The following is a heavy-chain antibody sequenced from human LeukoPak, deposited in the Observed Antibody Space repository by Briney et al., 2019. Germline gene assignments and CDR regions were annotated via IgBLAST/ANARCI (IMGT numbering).Heavy chain of an antibody. CDR3: AREAVAGGSGSNYYYYGADV. CDR1: GGSISSSSYY. D-gene: IGHD3-10*01. J-gene: IGHJ6*02. CDR2: MYYTGSP. Sequence: SETLSLTCTVSGGSISSSSYYWGWIRQPPGKGLEWVGYMYYTGSPSYNPSLKSRVTISVDTSKNQFSLKLTSVTAADTAVYYCAREAVAGGSGSNYYYYGADVWGQGTTVTVSS. V-gene: IGHV4-61*01.